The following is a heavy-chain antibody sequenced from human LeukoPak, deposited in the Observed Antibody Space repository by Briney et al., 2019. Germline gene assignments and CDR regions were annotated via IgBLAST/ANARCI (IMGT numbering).Heavy chain of an antibody. D-gene: IGHD1-26*01. V-gene: IGHV1-8*01. CDR2: MNPKTGNT. CDR1: GYTFTNFD. Sequence: GASVKVSCKASGYTFTNFDINWVRQATGQGLEWMGWMNPKTGNTGPAQKLQGRVTISGNTSISTAYMELRSLRSDDTAVYYCARSGVAGATGGWGLDNWGQGTLVTVSS. J-gene: IGHJ4*02. CDR3: ARSGVAGATGGWGLDN.